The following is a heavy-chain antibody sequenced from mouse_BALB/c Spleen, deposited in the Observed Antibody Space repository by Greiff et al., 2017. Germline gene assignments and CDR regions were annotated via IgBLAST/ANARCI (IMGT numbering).Heavy chain of an antibody. CDR1: GFTFSNYW. CDR3: TRWSYWYFDV. V-gene: IGHV6-6*02. CDR2: IRLKSNNYAT. J-gene: IGHJ1*01. Sequence: EVQRVESGGGLVQPGGSMKLSCVASGFTFSNYWMNWVRQSPEKGLEWVAEIRLKSNNYATHYAESVKGRFTISRDDSKSSVYLQMNNLRAEDTGIYYCTRWSYWYFDVWGAGTTVTVSS.